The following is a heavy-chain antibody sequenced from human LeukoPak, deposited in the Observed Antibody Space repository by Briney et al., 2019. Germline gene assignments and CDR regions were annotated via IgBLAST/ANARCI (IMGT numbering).Heavy chain of an antibody. J-gene: IGHJ4*02. D-gene: IGHD3-22*01. CDR3: ATEGNYYDSSGYFG. V-gene: IGHV1-24*01. Sequence: GASVKVSCKVSGYTLTGLSMHWVRQAPGKGLEWMGGFDPEDGETIYAQKFQGRVTMTEDTSTDTAYMELSSLRSEDTAVYYCATEGNYYDSSGYFGWGQGTLVTVSS. CDR2: FDPEDGET. CDR1: GYTLTGLS.